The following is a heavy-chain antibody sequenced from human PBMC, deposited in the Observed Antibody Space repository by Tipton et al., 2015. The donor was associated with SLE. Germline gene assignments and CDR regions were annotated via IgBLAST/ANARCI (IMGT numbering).Heavy chain of an antibody. J-gene: IGHJ3*01. D-gene: IGHD3-22*01. V-gene: IGHV4-59*11. Sequence: TLSLTCTVSGGSISSHYWSWIRQSPEKGLEWIGYVYHSGSTNYNPSLKGRVTISVDKSKKQYFLNLSSVTAADTAVYYCATSLNYYDRSGPVVWGQGTMVTVSS. CDR2: VYHSGST. CDR3: ATSLNYYDRSGPVV. CDR1: GGSISSHY.